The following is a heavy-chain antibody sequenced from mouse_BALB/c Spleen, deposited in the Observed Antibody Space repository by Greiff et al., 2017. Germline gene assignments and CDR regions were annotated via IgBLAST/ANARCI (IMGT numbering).Heavy chain of an antibody. CDR3: ARDEGNYAMDY. Sequence: EVNLVESGGGLVQPGGSRKLSCAASGFTFSDYGMAWVRQAPGKGPEWVAFISNLAYSIYYADTVTGRFTISRENAKNTLYLEMSSLRSEDTAMYYCARDEGNYAMDYWGQGTSVTVSS. J-gene: IGHJ4*01. CDR1: GFTFSDYG. CDR2: ISNLAYSI. V-gene: IGHV5-15*02.